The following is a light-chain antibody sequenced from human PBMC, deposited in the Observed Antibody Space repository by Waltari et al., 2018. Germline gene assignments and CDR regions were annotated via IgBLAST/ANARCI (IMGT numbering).Light chain of an antibody. CDR3: RQLNSYPPT. J-gene: IGKJ4*01. CDR2: TAS. V-gene: IGKV1-9*01. Sequence: TCRASQGISNYLAWYQQKSGKAPKRLIYTASTLQSGVPSRFSGRGSGTDFTLTISSLQPEDFATYYCRQLNSYPPTFGGGTKVEIK. CDR1: QGISNY.